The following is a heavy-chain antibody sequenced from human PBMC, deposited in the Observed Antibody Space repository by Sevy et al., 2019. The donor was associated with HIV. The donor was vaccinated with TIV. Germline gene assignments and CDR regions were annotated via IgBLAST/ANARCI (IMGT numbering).Heavy chain of an antibody. V-gene: IGHV5-51*01. CDR1: GYSFTSYW. J-gene: IGHJ6*02. D-gene: IGHD2-15*01. CDR3: ARHVRGVVAATDYGMDV. Sequence: GESLKISCKGSGYSFTSYWIGWVRQMPGKGLEWMGIIYPGDSDTRYSPSFQGQVTISADKSISTDYLQWSSLKASDTAMYYCARHVRGVVAATDYGMDVWGQGTTVTVSS. CDR2: IYPGDSDT.